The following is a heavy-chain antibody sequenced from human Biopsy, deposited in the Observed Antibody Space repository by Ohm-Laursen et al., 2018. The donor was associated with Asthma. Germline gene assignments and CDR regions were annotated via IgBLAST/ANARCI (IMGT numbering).Heavy chain of an antibody. Sequence: SLRLSCAASGFTFSSYAMSWARQAPGKGMEWVSAISGSGGSTYYEDSVKGRFTISRDNSKNTLYLQMNSLRAEDTAVYYCAKESRRDGYNMRNYYFDYWGQGTLVTVSS. J-gene: IGHJ4*02. CDR1: GFTFSSYA. CDR3: AKESRRDGYNMRNYYFDY. CDR2: ISGSGGST. V-gene: IGHV3-23*01. D-gene: IGHD5-24*01.